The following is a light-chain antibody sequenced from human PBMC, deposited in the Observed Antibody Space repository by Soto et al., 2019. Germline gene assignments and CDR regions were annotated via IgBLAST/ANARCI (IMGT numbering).Light chain of an antibody. CDR3: QMYYNRPYT. CDR2: DAS. CDR1: QDISNY. Sequence: DIQLNQSPSSLSASVGDRVNITCQASQDISNYLNWYQQKQGKAPNLLIYDASNLETGCPSRFSGSVSETDFTFSISSLQTEDIATEYCQMYYNRPYTFVQGTMLEIK. J-gene: IGKJ2*01. V-gene: IGKV1-33*01.